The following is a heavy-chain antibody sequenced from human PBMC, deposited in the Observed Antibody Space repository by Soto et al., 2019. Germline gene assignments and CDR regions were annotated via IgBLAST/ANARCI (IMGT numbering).Heavy chain of an antibody. Sequence: PSETLSLTCAVYGGSFSGYYFSWIRQPPGKGLEWVGESSHGGSTNYNPSLKSRVTISVDTSQNQFSLRMSSVTAADTAVYYCARGGNYYGSGSDYRRDYHDYSGLDVWGQGTRVTVS. D-gene: IGHD3-10*01. J-gene: IGHJ6*02. CDR3: ARGGNYYGSGSDYRRDYHDYSGLDV. CDR2: SSHGGST. V-gene: IGHV4-34*01. CDR1: GGSFSGYY.